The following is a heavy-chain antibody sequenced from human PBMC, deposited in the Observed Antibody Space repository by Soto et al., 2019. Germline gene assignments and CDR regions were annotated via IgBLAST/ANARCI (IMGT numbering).Heavy chain of an antibody. V-gene: IGHV4-59*01. J-gene: IGHJ4*02. CDR1: GGSMSEYF. D-gene: IGHD3-10*01. CDR3: ARDGYDGSGSPYPAY. Sequence: SETLSLTCSVSGGSMSEYFCSWIRQSPGKGLEWIGYIYYLGSTDYNPSLKSRVTISVDTSKRQFSLRLTSVTAADTAVYYCARDGYDGSGSPYPAYWGPGTQVTVSS. CDR2: IYYLGST.